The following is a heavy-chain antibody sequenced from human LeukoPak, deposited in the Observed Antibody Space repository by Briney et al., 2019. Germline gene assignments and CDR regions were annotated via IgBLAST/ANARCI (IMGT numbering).Heavy chain of an antibody. V-gene: IGHV4-59*01. J-gene: IGHJ4*02. Sequence: SETLSLTCTVSGDSIFSYYWSWIRQPPGKGLEWIGYIFYSGSNNYNPSLKSRVTMSVDMSTRQISLKLSSVTAADTAVYYCARAVGGDGSGSLWGPGTLVTVSS. CDR1: GDSIFSYY. D-gene: IGHD3-10*01. CDR2: IFYSGSN. CDR3: ARAVGGDGSGSL.